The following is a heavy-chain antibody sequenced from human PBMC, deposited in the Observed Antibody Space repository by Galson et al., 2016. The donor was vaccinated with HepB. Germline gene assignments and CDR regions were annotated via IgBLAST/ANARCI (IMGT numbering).Heavy chain of an antibody. J-gene: IGHJ4*02. Sequence: SLRLSCAASGFTFSSYAMHWVRRAPGKGLEWVAVIPYDGSSEYYAGSVKGRFTISRDNSKNTLYLQTNSLRTDDTAVYSCARDVHPRQQLVPGGYFDYWGQGTLVTVSS. D-gene: IGHD6-13*01. CDR3: ARDVHPRQQLVPGGYFDY. CDR2: IPYDGSSE. CDR1: GFTFSSYA. V-gene: IGHV3-30*04.